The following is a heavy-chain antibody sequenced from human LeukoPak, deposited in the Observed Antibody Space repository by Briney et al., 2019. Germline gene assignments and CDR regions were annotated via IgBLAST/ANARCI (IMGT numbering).Heavy chain of an antibody. Sequence: AGGSLRLSCAASGLTFSSSWMTWVRQTPGKGLEWVANIKEDGSEKYYVDSVKGRFTISRDNAKNSLYLQMNSLRAEDTALYYCATDVGADWGQGTLVTVSS. CDR2: IKEDGSEK. CDR3: ATDVGAD. CDR1: GLTFSSSW. J-gene: IGHJ4*02. V-gene: IGHV3-7*01.